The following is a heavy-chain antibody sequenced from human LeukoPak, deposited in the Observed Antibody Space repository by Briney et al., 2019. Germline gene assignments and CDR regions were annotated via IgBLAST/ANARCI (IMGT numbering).Heavy chain of an antibody. CDR2: ISPTSSSI. V-gene: IGHV3-21*01. CDR3: ARYLDNAFDI. CDR1: GFIFSSYS. Sequence: GGSLRLSCAASGFIFSSYSMNWVRQAPGKGLERVSSISPTSSSIYYGDSVKGRFTISRDNAKKSLYLQMNSLTAEDTAVYYCARYLDNAFDIWGQGTKVTVSS. J-gene: IGHJ3*02. D-gene: IGHD3-9*01.